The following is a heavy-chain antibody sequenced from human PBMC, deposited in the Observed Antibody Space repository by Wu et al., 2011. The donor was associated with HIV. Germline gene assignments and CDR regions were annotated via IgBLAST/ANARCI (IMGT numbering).Heavy chain of an antibody. J-gene: IGHJ6*03. D-gene: IGHD3-10*01. Sequence: QVQLVQSGAEVKKAGSSVKVSCKASGSTFSGYAVSWVRQAPGQGLEWMGKIIPFFGTSNYAQTFQDRVTITADESTSTAYMVLSSLRSEDTAVYYCAREYMVRGTYYFYYMDVWGKGTTVTVSS. CDR3: AREYMVRGTYYFYYMDV. V-gene: IGHV1-69*18. CDR2: IIPFFGTS. CDR1: GSTFSGYA.